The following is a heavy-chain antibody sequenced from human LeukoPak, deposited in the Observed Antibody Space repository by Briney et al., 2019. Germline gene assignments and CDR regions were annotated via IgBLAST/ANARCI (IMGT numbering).Heavy chain of an antibody. CDR3: ARDYFDH. V-gene: IGHV3-7*01. Sequence: GGSLRLSCAASGFTFSNFWMGWVRQAPGKGLEWVANIKQDGSEKYYVDSVKGRLTISRDNAKNSLYLQMNSLRVEDTAVYYCARDYFDHWGQGTLVTVSS. CDR1: GFTFSNFW. CDR2: IKQDGSEK. J-gene: IGHJ4*02.